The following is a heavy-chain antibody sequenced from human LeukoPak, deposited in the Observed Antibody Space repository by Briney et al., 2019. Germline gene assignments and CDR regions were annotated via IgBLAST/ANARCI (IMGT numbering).Heavy chain of an antibody. Sequence: GGSLRLSCAASGFTFSSYAMSWVRQAPGKGLEWVSSMSGSGDRTHYADSVKGRLTISRDNSKNTLSLQMNSLRVEDTAIYYCAKDIQLSTWGLGTMVTVSS. V-gene: IGHV3-23*01. CDR3: AKDIQLST. D-gene: IGHD5-24*01. CDR2: MSGSGDRT. CDR1: GFTFSSYA. J-gene: IGHJ3*01.